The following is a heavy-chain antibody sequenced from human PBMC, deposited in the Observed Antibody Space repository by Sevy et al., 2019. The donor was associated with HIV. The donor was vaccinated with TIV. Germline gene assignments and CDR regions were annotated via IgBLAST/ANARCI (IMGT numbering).Heavy chain of an antibody. CDR2: ISSDGVST. CDR3: VKDPDYNFWRGDYGMDV. V-gene: IGHV3-64D*06. Sequence: GGSLRLSCSGSGFSFSNSAMNWVRQTPGKGLKYVSAISSDGVSTYYTDSVRGRLTISRDNSKNTLYLQMSSLRVEDMAVYYCVKDPDYNFWRGDYGMDVWGQGTTVTVSS. CDR1: GFSFSNSA. J-gene: IGHJ6*02. D-gene: IGHD3-3*01.